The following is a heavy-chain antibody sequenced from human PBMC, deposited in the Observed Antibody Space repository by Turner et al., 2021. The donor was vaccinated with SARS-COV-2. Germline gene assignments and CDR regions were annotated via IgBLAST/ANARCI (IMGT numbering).Heavy chain of an antibody. Sequence: EAQLVESGGGLVQPGGSLRLSCAASGFTFSSYSMNWVRQAPGKGLEWVSYISSSSSTIYYADSVKGRFTISRDNAKNSLYLQMNSLRAEDTAVYYCARDLGSIAVANWGQGTLVTVSS. D-gene: IGHD6-19*01. J-gene: IGHJ4*02. CDR1: GFTFSSYS. CDR3: ARDLGSIAVAN. CDR2: ISSSSSTI. V-gene: IGHV3-48*01.